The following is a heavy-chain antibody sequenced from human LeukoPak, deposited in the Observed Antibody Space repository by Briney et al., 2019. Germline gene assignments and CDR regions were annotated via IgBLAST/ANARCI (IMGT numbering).Heavy chain of an antibody. D-gene: IGHD6-13*01. J-gene: IGHJ4*02. Sequence: GGSLRLSCAASGFTFSNSRMIWVRQAPGKGLEWVANIKEDGSDKNYVNSVKGRFTISRDNAKNSLYLQMNSLRVEDTAVYYCARGRISGDYWGQGTLVTVSS. CDR3: ARGRISGDY. V-gene: IGHV3-7*01. CDR1: GFTFSNSR. CDR2: IKEDGSDK.